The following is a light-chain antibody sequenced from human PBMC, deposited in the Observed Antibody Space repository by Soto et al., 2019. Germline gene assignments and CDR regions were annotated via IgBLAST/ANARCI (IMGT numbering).Light chain of an antibody. V-gene: IGKV1-5*03. Sequence: DIQMTQSPSTLSASVGDRVTITCRASPSISNWLAWYQQKPGKAPKLLIYKASSLESGCPSRFSGSGSRTEFTLTISSLQPEDFASYCGKQYNNTFGGGTKVEIK. CDR1: PSISNW. CDR2: KAS. J-gene: IGKJ4*01. CDR3: KQYNNT.